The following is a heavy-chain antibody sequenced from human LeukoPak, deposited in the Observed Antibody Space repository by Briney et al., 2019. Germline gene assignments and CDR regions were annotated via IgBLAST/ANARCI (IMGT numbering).Heavy chain of an antibody. CDR3: ARDFFHGHCSGLTCFLLDS. CDR1: GYTFTSYG. CDR2: ISAYNGNT. Sequence: ASVKVSCKASGYTFTSYGITWVRQAPGQGLEWMGWISAYNGNTNYAQKFQGRLTMTTDTSINTAYMELRSLRPDDTAVYYCARDFFHGHCSGLTCFLLDSWGQGSLVTVSS. D-gene: IGHD2-15*01. J-gene: IGHJ4*02. V-gene: IGHV1-18*01.